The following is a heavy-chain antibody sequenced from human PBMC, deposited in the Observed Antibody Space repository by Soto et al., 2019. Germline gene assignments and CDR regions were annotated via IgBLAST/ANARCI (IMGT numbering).Heavy chain of an antibody. Sequence: EVQLLESGGGLVQPGGSLRLSCAASGFTFSSYAMSWVRQAPGKGLEWVSALSGSGGSTYYAGSVKGRFPISRDKSKSTLYLQMNSLRAEDTAVYYCAKGDNVTYSTYVALQPWGQGTLVSVSS. CDR1: GFTFSSYA. CDR2: LSGSGGST. J-gene: IGHJ1*01. D-gene: IGHD4-4*01. V-gene: IGHV3-23*01. CDR3: AKGDNVTYSTYVALQP.